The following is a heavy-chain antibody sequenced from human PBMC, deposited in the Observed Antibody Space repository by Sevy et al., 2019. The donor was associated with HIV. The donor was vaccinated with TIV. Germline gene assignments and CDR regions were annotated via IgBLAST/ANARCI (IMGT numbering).Heavy chain of an antibody. Sequence: GGSLRLSCAASGFTFTDYWMSWVRQAPGKGLEWVANIKADGSEKYYADSVKGRFTISKDEVKNSLFLQMNRLRAEDTAVYYCSRDGQWELRGSQSWGQGTLVTVSS. CDR2: IKADGSEK. CDR1: GFTFTDYW. J-gene: IGHJ5*02. D-gene: IGHD1-26*01. V-gene: IGHV3-7*01. CDR3: SRDGQWELRGSQS.